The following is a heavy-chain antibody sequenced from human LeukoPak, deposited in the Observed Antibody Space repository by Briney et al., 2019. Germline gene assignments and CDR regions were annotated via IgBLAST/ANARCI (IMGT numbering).Heavy chain of an antibody. V-gene: IGHV3-64*01. CDR2: ISSSGDST. Sequence: PGGSLRLSCAASGFTFSNFAIHWVRQAPGKGPEFVSAISSSGDSTFYANSVKGRFTISRDNSKNTMYLQMGSLRPEDMAVYYCARRGEFSSSPFDLWGQGTLVTVSS. J-gene: IGHJ5*02. CDR1: GFTFSNFA. D-gene: IGHD6-6*01. CDR3: ARRGEFSSSPFDL.